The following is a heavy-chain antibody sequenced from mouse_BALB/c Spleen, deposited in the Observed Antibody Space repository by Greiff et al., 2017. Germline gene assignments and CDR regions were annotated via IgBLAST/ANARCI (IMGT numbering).Heavy chain of an antibody. V-gene: IGHV1-9*01. Sequence: VQLVESGAELMKPGASVKISCKATGYTFSSYWIEWVKQRPGHGLEWIGEILPGSGSTNYNEKFKGKATFTADTSSNTAYMQLSSLTSEDSAVYYCARPGHYYAMDYWGQGTSVTVSS. CDR1: GYTFSSYW. J-gene: IGHJ4*01. CDR2: ILPGSGST. CDR3: ARPGHYYAMDY.